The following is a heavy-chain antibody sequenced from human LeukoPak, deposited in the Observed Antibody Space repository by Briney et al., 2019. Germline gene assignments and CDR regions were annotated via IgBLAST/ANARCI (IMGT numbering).Heavy chain of an antibody. Sequence: SETLSLTCTVSGGSISSYYWTWIRQPPGKGLEWIGYIDHTGTTNYNPSLNSRVTISRDTSKNHFSLQLSSVTAADTAAYYCTKSDGYGLIRICGRGTMVTVSS. D-gene: IGHD3-10*01. V-gene: IGHV4-59*01. J-gene: IGHJ3*02. CDR2: IDHTGTT. CDR1: GGSISSYY. CDR3: TKSDGYGLIRI.